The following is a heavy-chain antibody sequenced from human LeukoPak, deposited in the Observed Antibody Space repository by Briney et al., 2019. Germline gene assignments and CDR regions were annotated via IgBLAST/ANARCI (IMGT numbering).Heavy chain of an antibody. CDR2: IRYDGTNQ. V-gene: IGHV3-30*02. Sequence: PGGSLRLSCAASGFTFSNFGTHWVRQAPGKGLEWVAFIRYDGTNQYYADSVKGRFTISRDSSNNTLYLQMNSLGAEDTAVYYCAKSTYYYMDVWGKGAKVTVSS. CDR1: GFTFSNFG. J-gene: IGHJ6*03. CDR3: AKSTYYYMDV.